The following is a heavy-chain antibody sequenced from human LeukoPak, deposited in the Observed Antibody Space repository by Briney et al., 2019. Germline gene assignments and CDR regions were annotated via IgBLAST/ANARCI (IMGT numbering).Heavy chain of an antibody. Sequence: GRSLRLSCAASGFTFSSYAMSWVRQTPGKGLEWVSAISGSGGSTYYADSVKGRFTISRDNSKNTLYLQMNSLRAEDTAVYYCAKDHGSYRSLRTYYFDYWGQGTLVTVSS. J-gene: IGHJ4*02. CDR3: AKDHGSYRSLRTYYFDY. CDR2: ISGSGGST. D-gene: IGHD1-26*01. V-gene: IGHV3-23*01. CDR1: GFTFSSYA.